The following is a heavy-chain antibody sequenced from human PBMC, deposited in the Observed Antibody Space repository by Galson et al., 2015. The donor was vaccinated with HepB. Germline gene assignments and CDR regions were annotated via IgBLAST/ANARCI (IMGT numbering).Heavy chain of an antibody. D-gene: IGHD3-10*01. CDR3: ARDGHGSGSRTIQRDAFDI. CDR1: GYTFTSYY. J-gene: IGHJ3*02. CDR2: INPSGGST. V-gene: IGHV1-46*04. Sequence: VKVSCKASGYTFTSYYMHWVRQAPGQGLEWMGIINPSGGSTSYAQKLQGRVTMTRDTSTSTVYMELSSLRSEDTAVYYCARDGHGSGSRTIQRDAFDIWGQGTMVTVSS.